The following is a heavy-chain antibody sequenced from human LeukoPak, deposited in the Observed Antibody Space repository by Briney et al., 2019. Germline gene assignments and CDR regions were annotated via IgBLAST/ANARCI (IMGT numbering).Heavy chain of an antibody. D-gene: IGHD2-21*01. CDR1: GGSFSAYY. J-gene: IGHJ3*02. V-gene: IGHV4-34*01. Sequence: SETLSLTCAVYGGSFSAYYWSWLRQPPGKGLEWIGEINHSGSTNYNPSLKSRANISVDTSKNQFSLKLSSVTAADTAVYYCARVSRLWWARDIWGQGTMVTVSS. CDR2: INHSGST. CDR3: ARVSRLWWARDI.